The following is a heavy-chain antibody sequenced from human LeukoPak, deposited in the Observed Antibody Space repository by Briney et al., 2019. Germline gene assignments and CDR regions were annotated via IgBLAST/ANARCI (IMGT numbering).Heavy chain of an antibody. CDR3: AKDIGSVAGGGAFDI. V-gene: IGHV3-23*01. D-gene: IGHD6-19*01. Sequence: GGSLRLSCAASGFTFSNYAMSWVRQAPGKGLEWVSALSGSGGSTYYADSVKGRFTISRDNAKNSLYLQMNSLRAEDTALYYCAKDIGSVAGGGAFDIWGQGTMVTVSS. J-gene: IGHJ3*02. CDR1: GFTFSNYA. CDR2: LSGSGGST.